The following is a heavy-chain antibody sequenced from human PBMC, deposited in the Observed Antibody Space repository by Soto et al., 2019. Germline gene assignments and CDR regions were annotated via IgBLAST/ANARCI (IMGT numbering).Heavy chain of an antibody. CDR1: GFTFSSYD. CDR3: ARGTTGNAFDI. V-gene: IGHV3-13*01. D-gene: IGHD4-4*01. Sequence: EVQLVESGGGLVQPGGSLRLSCAASGFTFSSYDMHWVRQATGKGLEWVSAIGTAGDTYYPGSVKGRFTISRENAQNSLYLQMNSLRAGDTAVYYCARGTTGNAFDIWGQGTMVTVSS. CDR2: IGTAGDT. J-gene: IGHJ3*02.